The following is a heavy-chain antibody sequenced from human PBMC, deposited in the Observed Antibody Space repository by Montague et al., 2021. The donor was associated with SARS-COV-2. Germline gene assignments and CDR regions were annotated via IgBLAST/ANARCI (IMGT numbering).Heavy chain of an antibody. V-gene: IGHV4-39*01. CDR2: LSTGGRT. D-gene: IGHD3-9*01. Sequence: SETLSLTCAVSGRSLGRGTFFWGWIPQVRGPRLTWIGILSTGGRTFDNPSLKSRVTISVHTSRSQLSLNVKSVTAADTAVYYCARHRRYDVVTYYPDFWGQGILATVSS. CDR3: ARHRRYDVVTYYPDF. J-gene: IGHJ4*02. CDR1: GRSLGRGTFF.